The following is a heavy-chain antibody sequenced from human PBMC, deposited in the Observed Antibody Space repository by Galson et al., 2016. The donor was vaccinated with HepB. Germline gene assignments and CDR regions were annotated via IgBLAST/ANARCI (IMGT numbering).Heavy chain of an antibody. CDR3: ATGDNGFDN. D-gene: IGHD2-21*01. J-gene: IGHJ3*02. Sequence: SETLSLTCSVSGGSTRYRFWNWIRQPAWRGLEWIGRMYISVDTNYNPSLKSRVTMSVDKSKNQVSLKLSSVTAADTAVYYCATGDNGFDNWGHGTVVNVFS. CDR1: GGSTRYRF. V-gene: IGHV4-4*07. CDR2: MYISVDT.